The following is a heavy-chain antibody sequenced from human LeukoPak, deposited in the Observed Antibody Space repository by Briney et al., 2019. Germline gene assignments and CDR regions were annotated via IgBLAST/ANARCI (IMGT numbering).Heavy chain of an antibody. CDR1: GFTFTNAW. CDR2: IKSKTDGGTS. D-gene: IGHD3-10*01. CDR3: STLWYGA. V-gene: IGHV3-15*01. J-gene: IGHJ5*02. Sequence: GGSLTLSCAASGFTFTNAWMYWVRQAPGKGLEWVGRIKSKTDGGTSDYAAPVTGRFTISRDDSKSTLYLEMNSLKTEDTGVYYCSTLWYGAWGQGTLVTVSS.